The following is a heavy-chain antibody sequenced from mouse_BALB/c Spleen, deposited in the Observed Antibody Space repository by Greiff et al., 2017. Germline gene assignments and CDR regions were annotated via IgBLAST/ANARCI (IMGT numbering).Heavy chain of an antibody. V-gene: IGHV1-54*01. CDR2: INPGSGGT. CDR1: GYAFTNYL. D-gene: IGHD2-1*01. CDR3: AREDYGNLYYFDN. J-gene: IGHJ2*01. Sequence: VQLQQSGAELVRPGTSVKVSCKASGYAFTNYLIEWVKQRPGQGLEWIGVINPGSGGTNYNEKFKGKATLTADKSSSTAYMQLSSLTSDDSAVYFCAREDYGNLYYFDNWGQGTTLTVSS.